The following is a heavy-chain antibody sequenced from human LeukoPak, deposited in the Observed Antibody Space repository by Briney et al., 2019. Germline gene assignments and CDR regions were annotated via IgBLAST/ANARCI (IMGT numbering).Heavy chain of an antibody. CDR2: LSGSGGTT. D-gene: IGHD4-23*01. CDR1: GFTFSSYG. V-gene: IGHV3-23*01. Sequence: GGSLRLSCSASGFTFSSYGMSWVRQAPGKGLEWVSGLSGSGGTTYYVDSVKGRFTISRDNARNSLYLQMNSLRAEDTALYYCARDGDTVLTRGYYYYMDVWGKGTTVTVSS. J-gene: IGHJ6*03. CDR3: ARDGDTVLTRGYYYYMDV.